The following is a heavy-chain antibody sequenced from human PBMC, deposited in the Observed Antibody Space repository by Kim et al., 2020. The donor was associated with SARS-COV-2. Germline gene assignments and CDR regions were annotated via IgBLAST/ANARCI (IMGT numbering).Heavy chain of an antibody. D-gene: IGHD3-3*01. V-gene: IGHV3-30*02. Sequence: DGRKKNSADSVKGRFTISRDNSKNTLYLQMTSLRAEDTAVYYCATAMSAYWGQGTLVTVSS. J-gene: IGHJ4*02. CDR2: DGRKK. CDR3: ATAMSAY.